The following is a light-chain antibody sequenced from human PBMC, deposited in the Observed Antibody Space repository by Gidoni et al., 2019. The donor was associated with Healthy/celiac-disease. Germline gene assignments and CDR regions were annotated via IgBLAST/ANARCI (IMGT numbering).Light chain of an antibody. V-gene: IGKV3-20*01. Sequence: EIVLTKYPGTLSLSPGERATLSCRASQCVSSSYLAWYQQKPGQAPRLLIYGASSRATGIPDRFSGSGSGTDFTLTISRLEPEDFAVYYCQHYGSPITFGQGTRLEIK. CDR2: GAS. J-gene: IGKJ5*01. CDR1: QCVSSSY. CDR3: QHYGSPIT.